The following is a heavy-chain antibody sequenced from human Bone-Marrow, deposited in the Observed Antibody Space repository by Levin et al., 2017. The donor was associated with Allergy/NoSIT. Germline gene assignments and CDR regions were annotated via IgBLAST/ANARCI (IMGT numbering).Heavy chain of an antibody. Sequence: SVKVSCKASGGTFSSYAISWVRQAPGQGLEWMGGIIPIFGTANYAQKFQGRVTITADKSTSTAYMELSSLRSEDTAVYYCARDRGSSSSNYYYYYMDVWGKGTTVTVSS. CDR1: GGTFSSYA. CDR3: ARDRGSSSSNYYYYYMDV. D-gene: IGHD6-6*01. J-gene: IGHJ6*03. V-gene: IGHV1-69*06. CDR2: IIPIFGTA.